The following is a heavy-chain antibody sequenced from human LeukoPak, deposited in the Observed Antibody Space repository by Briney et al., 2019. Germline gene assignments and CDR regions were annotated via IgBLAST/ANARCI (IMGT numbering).Heavy chain of an antibody. CDR1: GGTFSSYA. J-gene: IGHJ4*02. V-gene: IGHV1-69*13. CDR2: IIPIFGTT. D-gene: IGHD3-22*01. CDR3: ARGGYYYDSSGYSHLPDY. Sequence: ASVKVSCKASGGTFSSYAISWVRQAPGQGLEWMGGIIPIFGTTNYAQMFQGRVTITADESTSTAYMELSSLRSEDTAVYYCARGGYYYDSSGYSHLPDYWGQGTLVTVSA.